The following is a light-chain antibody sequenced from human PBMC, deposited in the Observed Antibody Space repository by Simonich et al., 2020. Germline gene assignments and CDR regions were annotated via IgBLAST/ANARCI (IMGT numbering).Light chain of an antibody. CDR3: MQSIQLPLT. CDR2: LGS. V-gene: IGKV2-28*01. CDR1: PSLLHINVYNY. Sequence: DILIPQSPLSLPVTPGEPASISCRFSPSLLHINVYNYLDWYLQKPGPSPQLLIYLGSNRASGVPDRFSGSGSGTDFTLKISRVEAEDVGVYYCMQSIQLPLTFGGGTKVEIK. J-gene: IGKJ4*01.